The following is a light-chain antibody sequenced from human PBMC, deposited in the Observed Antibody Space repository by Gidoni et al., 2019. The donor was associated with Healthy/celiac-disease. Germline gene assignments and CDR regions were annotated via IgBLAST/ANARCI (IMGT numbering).Light chain of an antibody. CDR2: EVS. J-gene: IGLJ2*01. V-gene: IGLV2-23*02. CDR1: SSDVGSYNL. CDR3: CSYAGSRTLDVV. Sequence: QSALTQPASVSGSPGQSITISCTGTSSDVGSYNLVYWYQQHPGKAPKLMIYEVSKRTSGDSNRVSGSKAGNTDYLTISGLKGEDEADYYCCSYAGSRTLDVVFGGGTKLTVL.